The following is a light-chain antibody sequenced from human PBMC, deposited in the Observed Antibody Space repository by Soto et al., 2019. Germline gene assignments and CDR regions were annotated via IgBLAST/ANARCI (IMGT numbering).Light chain of an antibody. CDR2: GAS. CDR1: QDVNSNY. V-gene: IGKV3-20*01. J-gene: IGKJ3*01. CDR3: HQHGSPPFT. Sequence: EIVLTQSPGTLSLSPGERATLSCRASQDVNSNYFAWFQQTPGQAPRLLIYGASYRASGIPDKFSGRGSWTDFTLTINRLDPEDFAVYYCHQHGSPPFTFGPGTNVDIK.